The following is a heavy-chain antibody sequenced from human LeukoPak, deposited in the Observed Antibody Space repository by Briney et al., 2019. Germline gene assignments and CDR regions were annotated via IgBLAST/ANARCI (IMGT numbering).Heavy chain of an antibody. J-gene: IGHJ4*02. V-gene: IGHV3-30*02. CDR1: GFTFSRYG. CDR2: IRYDGTNK. CDR3: AIDMGVRDYGSGDYFEY. D-gene: IGHD3-10*01. Sequence: GGSLRLSCAASGFTFSRYGMHWVRQAPGKGLEWVAFIRYDGTNKYYADSVKGRFTISRDNSKNTLYLQMNSLRAEYTAVYYCAIDMGVRDYGSGDYFEYCGQGTLVTVSS.